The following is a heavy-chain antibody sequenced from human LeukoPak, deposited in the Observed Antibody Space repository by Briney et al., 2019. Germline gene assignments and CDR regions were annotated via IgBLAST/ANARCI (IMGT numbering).Heavy chain of an antibody. CDR3: ARGLTTVTVKDYFDY. D-gene: IGHD4-11*01. Sequence: GGPLRLSCAASGFTFSSYWMSWVRQTPEKGLEWVANIKQDGSEKYYVDSVKGRFTISRDNAKNSLYLQMNSLRAEDTAVYYCARGLTTVTVKDYFDYWGQGTLVTVSS. V-gene: IGHV3-7*01. J-gene: IGHJ4*02. CDR1: GFTFSSYW. CDR2: IKQDGSEK.